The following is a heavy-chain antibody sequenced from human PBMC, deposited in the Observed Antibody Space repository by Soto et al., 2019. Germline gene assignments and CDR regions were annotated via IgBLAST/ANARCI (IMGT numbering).Heavy chain of an antibody. D-gene: IGHD1-1*01. J-gene: IGHJ5*02. CDR2: INHSGST. CDR1: GGSFSGYY. V-gene: IGHV4-34*01. CDR3: ATANWSHHYFDP. Sequence: QVRLQQWGTGLLKSSETLSLTCAVYGGSFSGYYCSWLRQPPGKGLEWIGEINHSGSTNYNPSLKSRVTISVDTSKNQFSLKVTSVTAADSAVYYCATANWSHHYFDPWGQGTLVTVSS.